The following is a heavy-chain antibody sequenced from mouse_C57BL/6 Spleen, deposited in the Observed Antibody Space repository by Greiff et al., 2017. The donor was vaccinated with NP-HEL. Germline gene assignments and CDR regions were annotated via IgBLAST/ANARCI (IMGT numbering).Heavy chain of an antibody. D-gene: IGHD1-1*01. J-gene: IGHJ2*01. Sequence: VKLQESGAELARPGASVKLSCKASGYTFTSYGISWVKQRTGQGLEWIGEIYPRSGNTYYNEKFKGKATLTADKSSSTAYMELRSLTSEDSAVYFCARPYGSSYLDYWGQGTTLTVSS. V-gene: IGHV1-81*01. CDR2: IYPRSGNT. CDR3: ARPYGSSYLDY. CDR1: GYTFTSYG.